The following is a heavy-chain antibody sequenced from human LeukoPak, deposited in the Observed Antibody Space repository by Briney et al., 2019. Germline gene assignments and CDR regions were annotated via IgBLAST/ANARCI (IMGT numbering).Heavy chain of an antibody. D-gene: IGHD1-26*01. CDR2: IKQDGSEK. V-gene: IGHV3-7*03. Sequence: GGSLRLSCAASGFTFSSYWMSWVRQAPGKGLEWVANIKQDGSEKYYVDSVKGRFTISRDNSKNTLYLQMNSLRAEDTAVYYCARKVGATTEGYFDYWGQGTLVTVSS. CDR3: ARKVGATTEGYFDY. J-gene: IGHJ4*02. CDR1: GFTFSSYW.